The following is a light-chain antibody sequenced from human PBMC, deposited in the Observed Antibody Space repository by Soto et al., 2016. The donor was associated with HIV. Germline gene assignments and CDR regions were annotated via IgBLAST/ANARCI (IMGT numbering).Light chain of an antibody. V-gene: IGLV3-21*01. Sequence: SYELTQPPSVSVAPGKTATITCGGNNIGGKSVHWHQQKPGQAPVLVVYDNSDRPSWVPERFSGSNSGNTATLTISRVEAGDEADYYCQVWDSSRDHGVFGGGTKLTAL. J-gene: IGLJ3*02. CDR2: DNS. CDR1: NIGGKS. CDR3: QVWDSSRDHGV.